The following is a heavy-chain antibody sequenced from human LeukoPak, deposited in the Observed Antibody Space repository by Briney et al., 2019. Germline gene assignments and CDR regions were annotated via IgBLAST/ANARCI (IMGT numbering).Heavy chain of an antibody. CDR3: ARENSGSYREFDY. J-gene: IGHJ4*02. D-gene: IGHD1-26*01. V-gene: IGHV4-4*07. Sequence: PSETLSLTCTVSGASISSYYWSWIRQPAGKGLEWIGRIYTSGSTNYNAPLKSRVSMSVDTSKNQFSLKLSSVTAADTAVFYCARENSGSYREFDYWGQGTLVTVSS. CDR1: GASISSYY. CDR2: IYTSGST.